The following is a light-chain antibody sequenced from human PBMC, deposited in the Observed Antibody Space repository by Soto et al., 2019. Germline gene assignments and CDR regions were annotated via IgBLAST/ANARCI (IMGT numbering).Light chain of an antibody. J-gene: IGKJ4*01. CDR1: QSVGRNY. V-gene: IGKV3-20*01. CDR2: GAS. CDR3: QQYASSPLT. Sequence: EIVLTQSPGTLSLSPGERATLSCRASQSVGRNYLAWYQQKPGQAPRLLIYGASSRDTGIPDRFSGSGSGTDFPLTLSRLEPEDFAVYYCQQYASSPLTFGGGTRVEIK.